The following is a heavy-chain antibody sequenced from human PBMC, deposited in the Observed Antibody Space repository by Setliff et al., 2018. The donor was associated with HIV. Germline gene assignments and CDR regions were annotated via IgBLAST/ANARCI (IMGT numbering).Heavy chain of an antibody. Sequence: GASVKVSCKASGYTFTGYYMHWVRQAPGQGLEWMGWISTYNGNTNYAQKLQGRVTMTTDTSTSTAYMELRSLRSDDTAVYYCAREGLWFGDRGYYMDVWGTGTAVTVSS. CDR3: AREGLWFGDRGYYMDV. J-gene: IGHJ6*03. CDR2: ISTYNGNT. D-gene: IGHD3-10*01. V-gene: IGHV1-18*04. CDR1: GYTFTGYY.